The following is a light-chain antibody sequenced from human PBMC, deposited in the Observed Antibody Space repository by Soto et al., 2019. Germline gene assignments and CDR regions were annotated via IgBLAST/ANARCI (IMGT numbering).Light chain of an antibody. CDR3: SSYTSSSTLYV. V-gene: IGLV2-14*01. Sequence: QSALTQPASVSVSPGQSITISCTGTSSDVGGYNYVSWYQQHPGKAPKLMIYDVSNRPSGVSNRFSGSKSCNTASLTISGLQAEDEADYYCSSYTSSSTLYVFGTGTKLTVL. CDR2: DVS. J-gene: IGLJ1*01. CDR1: SSDVGGYNY.